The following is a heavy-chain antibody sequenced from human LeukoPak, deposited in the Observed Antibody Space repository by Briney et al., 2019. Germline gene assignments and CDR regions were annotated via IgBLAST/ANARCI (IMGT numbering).Heavy chain of an antibody. CDR2: ISAYNGNT. CDR3: ARGISVQFHMDV. V-gene: IGHV1-18*01. CDR1: GYTFTSYA. J-gene: IGHJ6*03. Sequence: ASVKVSCKASGYTFTSYAINWVRQAPGQGLEWMGGISAYNGNTNYAQKLQGRVTLTTDTSTSTAYMELRSLRSDDTAVYFCARGISVQFHMDVWGKGTTVTVSS.